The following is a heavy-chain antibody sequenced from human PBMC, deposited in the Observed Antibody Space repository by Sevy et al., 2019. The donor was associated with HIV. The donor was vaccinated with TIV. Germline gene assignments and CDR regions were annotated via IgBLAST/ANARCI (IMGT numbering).Heavy chain of an antibody. CDR1: GFTFSSDW. V-gene: IGHV3-7*03. CDR2: IKQDGSEK. CDR3: ARANYYDSSGSGGFDI. D-gene: IGHD3-22*01. Sequence: GGSLRLSCAASGFTFSSDWMSWVRQAPGKGLEWVANIKQDGSEKYYVDSVKGRFTISRDNAKNSLYLQMNSLRAEDTAVYYCARANYYDSSGSGGFDIWGQGTMVTVSS. J-gene: IGHJ3*02.